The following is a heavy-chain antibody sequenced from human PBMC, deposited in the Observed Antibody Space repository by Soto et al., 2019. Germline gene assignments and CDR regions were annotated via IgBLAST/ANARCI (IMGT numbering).Heavy chain of an antibody. CDR1: GFTFDDYA. D-gene: IGHD6-13*01. CDR3: AKDGDQDSSSWYWYFDL. V-gene: IGHV3-9*01. CDR2: ISWNSGSI. Sequence: SLKISCAASGFTFDDYAMHWVRQAPAKGLEWVSGISWNSGSIGYADSVKGRFTISRDNAKNSLYLQMNSLRAEDTALYYCAKDGDQDSSSWYWYFDLWGRGTLVTVSS. J-gene: IGHJ2*01.